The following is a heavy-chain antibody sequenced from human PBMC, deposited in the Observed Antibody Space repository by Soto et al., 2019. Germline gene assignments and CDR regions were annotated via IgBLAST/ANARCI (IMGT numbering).Heavy chain of an antibody. V-gene: IGHV4-59*01. CDR3: ARGGNRYSNTASGVGGFDF. CDR2: IYYTGTT. J-gene: IGHJ4*02. Sequence: XTLSLSCTVSGVSLSSSYWSWIRQSPGTGLEWIGYIYYTGTTNYNPSLKRRVTISLNTTKNQFSMNVNSLTTADTAVYFCARGGNRYSNTASGVGGFDFWGQGTLVTVSS. CDR1: GVSLSSSY. D-gene: IGHD5-12*01.